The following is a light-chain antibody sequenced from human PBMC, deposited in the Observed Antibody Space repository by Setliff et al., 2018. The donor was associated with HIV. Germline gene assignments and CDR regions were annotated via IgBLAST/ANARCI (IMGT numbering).Light chain of an antibody. V-gene: IGLV2-23*02. CDR2: DVT. Sequence: QSALTQPASVSGSPGQSITISCTGTSSDVGGYNYVSWYQQHPGKAPKLMIYDVTKRPSGVSNRFSGSKSGTTASLTISGLQAEDEADYYCCSFAGSDTWIFGGGTQLTVL. J-gene: IGLJ2*01. CDR3: CSFAGSDTWI. CDR1: SSDVGGYNY.